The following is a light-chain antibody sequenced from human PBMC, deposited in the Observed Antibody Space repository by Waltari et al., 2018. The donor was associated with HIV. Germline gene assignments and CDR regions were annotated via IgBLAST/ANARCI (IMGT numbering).Light chain of an antibody. Sequence: QSVLAQPPSASGTPGQRVTISCSGCSSNIRSNPVNWYQQLPGTAPKLLIYTKNQRPSGVPDRFSGSKSGTSASLAISGLQSEDEADYYCAAWDDSLNGVVFGGGTKLTVL. CDR1: SSNIRSNP. J-gene: IGLJ2*01. CDR3: AAWDDSLNGVV. V-gene: IGLV1-44*01. CDR2: TKN.